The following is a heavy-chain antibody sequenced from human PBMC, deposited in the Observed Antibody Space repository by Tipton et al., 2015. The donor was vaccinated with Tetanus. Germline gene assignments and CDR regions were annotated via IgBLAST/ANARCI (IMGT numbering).Heavy chain of an antibody. J-gene: IGHJ4*02. CDR1: GFIFSSYS. CDR2: ISSTSSYI. Sequence: SLRLSCEVSGFIFSSYSMNWVRQAPGKGPERVSSISSTSSYIYYADSLKGRFTISRDNAKNSLYLQMDSLRVEDTAVYYCASGSPLDYWGQGILVTVSS. V-gene: IGHV3-21*01. CDR3: ASGSPLDY.